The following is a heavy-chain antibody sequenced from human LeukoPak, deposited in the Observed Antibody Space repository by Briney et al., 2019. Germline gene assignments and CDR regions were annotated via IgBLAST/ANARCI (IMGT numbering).Heavy chain of an antibody. J-gene: IGHJ4*02. Sequence: GGSLRLSCAASGFTFSRYWMSWVRQAPGKGLEWVANIKQDGSEKYYVDSVKGRFTISRDNAKNSLYLQMNSLRAEDTAVYYCASLPLGSGWSDYWGQGTLVTVSS. CDR3: ASLPLGSGWSDY. D-gene: IGHD6-19*01. CDR1: GFTFSRYW. CDR2: IKQDGSEK. V-gene: IGHV3-7*01.